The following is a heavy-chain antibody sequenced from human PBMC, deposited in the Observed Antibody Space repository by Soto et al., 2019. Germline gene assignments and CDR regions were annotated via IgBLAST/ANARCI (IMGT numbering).Heavy chain of an antibody. CDR2: IYYSGST. D-gene: IGHD6-19*01. J-gene: IGHJ4*02. CDR3: ARGPGIAVSRRGKFDY. CDR1: GGSISSGGYY. V-gene: IGHV4-31*03. Sequence: QVQLQESGPGLVKPSQTLSLTCTVSGGSISSGGYYWSWIRQHPGKGLEWIGYIYYSGSTYYNPSLKSRVTISVDTSKNHFSLKLSSVTAADTAVYYCARGPGIAVSRRGKFDYWGQGTLVTVSS.